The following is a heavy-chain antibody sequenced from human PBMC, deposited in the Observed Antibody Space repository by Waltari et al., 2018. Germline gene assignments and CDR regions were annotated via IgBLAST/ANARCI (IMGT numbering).Heavy chain of an antibody. V-gene: IGHV4-31*03. Sequence: QVQLQESGPGLVKPSQPLSLTCTVSGCSISSGGYYWSWIRQHPGKGREWIGYIYHSGSTYYNPSLKSRVTISVDRSKNQFSLKLSSVTAADTAVYYCARAGCSGGSCYFGPGRLFDYWGQGTLVTVSS. D-gene: IGHD2-15*01. CDR1: GCSISSGGYY. CDR2: IYHSGST. J-gene: IGHJ4*02. CDR3: ARAGCSGGSCYFGPGRLFDY.